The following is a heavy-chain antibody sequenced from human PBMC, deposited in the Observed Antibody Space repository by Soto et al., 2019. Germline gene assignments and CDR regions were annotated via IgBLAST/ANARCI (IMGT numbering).Heavy chain of an antibody. CDR3: AREQVILGTYGMDV. D-gene: IGHD2-15*01. Sequence: QVQLVQSGSEVKKPGSSVKVSCKASGGTFSTYTITWVRQAPGQGLEWMGRIIPILAIADYVQKFQGRVTITADKSTSTAYMELSSLRSEDTAVYYCAREQVILGTYGMDVWGQGTTVTVSS. CDR2: IIPILAIA. CDR1: GGTFSTYT. J-gene: IGHJ6*02. V-gene: IGHV1-69*08.